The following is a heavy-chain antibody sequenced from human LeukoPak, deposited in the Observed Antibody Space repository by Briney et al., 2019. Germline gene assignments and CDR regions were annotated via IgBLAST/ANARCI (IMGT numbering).Heavy chain of an antibody. CDR1: GFSFSIYS. CDR2: ISSSSSSI. Sequence: GGSLRFSCAASGFSFSIYSMNWIRQAPGKGLEWVSSISSSSSSIYYADSLKGRFTISRDNAKNSLYLQVNSLRDEDTAVYYCARGPLCSSTSCYVTGAFDIWGQGTMVTVSS. J-gene: IGHJ3*02. V-gene: IGHV3-21*01. CDR3: ARGPLCSSTSCYVTGAFDI. D-gene: IGHD2-2*01.